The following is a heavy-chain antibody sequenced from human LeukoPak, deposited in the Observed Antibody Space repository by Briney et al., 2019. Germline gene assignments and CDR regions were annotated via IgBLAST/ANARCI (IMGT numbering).Heavy chain of an antibody. CDR3: ARDPAPRYGSGSYCDY. CDR2: ISAYNGNT. V-gene: IGHV1-18*01. Sequence: GASVKVSCKASGYTFTSYGISWVRQAPGQGLEWMGWISAYNGNTNYAQKLQGRVTMTTDTSTSTAYMELRSLRSDDTAVYYCARDPAPRYGSGSYCDYWGQGTLVTISS. D-gene: IGHD3-10*01. J-gene: IGHJ4*02. CDR1: GYTFTSYG.